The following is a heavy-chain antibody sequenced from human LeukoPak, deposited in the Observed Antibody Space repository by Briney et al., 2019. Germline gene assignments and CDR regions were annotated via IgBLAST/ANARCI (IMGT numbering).Heavy chain of an antibody. CDR2: ISSSSSYI. V-gene: IGHV3-21*01. J-gene: IGHJ4*02. D-gene: IGHD6-13*01. Sequence: GGSLRLSCGASGFTFSSYSMNWVRQAPGKGLEWVSSISSSSSYIYYADSVKGRFTISRDNAKNSLYLQMNSLRAEDTAVYYCARGQAAAGDYWGQGTLVTVSS. CDR3: ARGQAAAGDY. CDR1: GFTFSSYS.